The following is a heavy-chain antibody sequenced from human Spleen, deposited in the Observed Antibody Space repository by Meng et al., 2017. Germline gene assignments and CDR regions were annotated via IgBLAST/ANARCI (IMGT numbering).Heavy chain of an antibody. D-gene: IGHD6-13*01. Sequence: GGAGGGLVQAWGALKLSCSASGVTFSGSAMPWVRQASGKGLGWVGRIRSKANSYATAYAASVKGRFTISRDDSKNTAYLQMNSLKTEDTAVYYCTRRVAAAGSDYWGQGTLVTVSS. CDR2: IRSKANSYAT. CDR3: TRRVAAAGSDY. CDR1: GVTFSGSA. V-gene: IGHV3-73*02. J-gene: IGHJ4*02.